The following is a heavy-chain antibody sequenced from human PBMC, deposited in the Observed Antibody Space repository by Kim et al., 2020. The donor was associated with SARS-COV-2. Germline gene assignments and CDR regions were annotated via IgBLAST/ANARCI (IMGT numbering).Heavy chain of an antibody. CDR2: INGGNGNT. J-gene: IGHJ3*02. CDR3: ARDDLATPGAAFDI. D-gene: IGHD7-27*01. CDR1: GYTFTTFS. V-gene: IGHV1-3*01. Sequence: ASVKVSCKASGYTFTTFSMHWVRQAPGQGLQWLGRINGGNGNTKYSEKFQGRVTITRDTSASTAYMELSSLNSEDTGFYYCARDDLATPGAAFDIWGQGT.